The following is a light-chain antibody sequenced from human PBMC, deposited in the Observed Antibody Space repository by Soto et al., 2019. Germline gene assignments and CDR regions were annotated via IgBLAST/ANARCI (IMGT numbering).Light chain of an antibody. J-gene: IGKJ1*01. V-gene: IGKV3-20*01. CDR2: GVS. CDR3: QQYGSSPAT. CDR1: QSVGSTY. Sequence: EFVLTQSPGTLSLSPGERATLSCRASQSVGSTYLAWYQQKPGQAPKFLIYGVSSRATGIPDRFSGIGSGTDFTLTISRLEPEDFAVYYCQQYGSSPATFGQGTKVDIK.